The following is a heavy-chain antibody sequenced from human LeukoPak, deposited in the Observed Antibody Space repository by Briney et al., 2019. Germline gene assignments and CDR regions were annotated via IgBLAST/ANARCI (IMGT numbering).Heavy chain of an antibody. CDR1: GFAFSSYN. J-gene: IGHJ4*02. V-gene: IGHV3-21*06. CDR3: ARAGTCSSTSCDGGIEY. CDR2: TSTTSTYI. D-gene: IGHD2-2*01. Sequence: KTGGSLGLSCAASGFAFSSYNMKWVRQAPGKGLEWVSFTSTTSTYIYYADSVKGRFTVSRDNSKNLLYLQMDSLRVEDTAVYYCARAGTCSSTSCDGGIEYWGQGTLVTVSS.